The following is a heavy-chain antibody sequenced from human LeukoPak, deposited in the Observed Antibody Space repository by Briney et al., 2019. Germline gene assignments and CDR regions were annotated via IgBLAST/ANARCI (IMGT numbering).Heavy chain of an antibody. J-gene: IGHJ4*02. Sequence: KPSETLSLTCAVYGGSFSGYYWSWIRQPPGKGLEWIGEINHSGSTNYNPSLKSRVTISVDTSKNQFSLKLSSVTAADTAVYYCASGGPRDGYKNALAHYYFDYWGQGTLVTVSS. V-gene: IGHV4-34*01. CDR2: INHSGST. CDR3: ASGGPRDGYKNALAHYYFDY. CDR1: GGSFSGYY. D-gene: IGHD5-24*01.